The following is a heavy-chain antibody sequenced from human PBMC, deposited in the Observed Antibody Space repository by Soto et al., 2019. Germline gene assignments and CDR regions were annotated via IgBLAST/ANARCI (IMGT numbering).Heavy chain of an antibody. CDR1: GFIFSDYY. Sequence: GGSLRLSCAVSGFIFSDYYMAWIRQAPGKGLEWISYISSAGNTIYYADSVKGRFTVSRDDDNNTLHLQMNSLRADDTSLYYCARGVRSSLTAIGGFDPWGQGTLVTVSS. D-gene: IGHD2-21*02. CDR3: ARGVRSSLTAIGGFDP. CDR2: ISSAGNTI. J-gene: IGHJ5*02. V-gene: IGHV3-11*01.